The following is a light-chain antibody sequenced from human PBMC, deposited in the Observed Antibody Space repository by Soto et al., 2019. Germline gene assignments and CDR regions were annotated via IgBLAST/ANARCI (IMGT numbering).Light chain of an antibody. J-gene: IGLJ3*02. V-gene: IGLV2-8*01. CDR2: EVT. Sequence: QSVLTQPPSVSGSPGQSVTISCTGTSSDVGGYNYVSWYRQHPGKGPKLIIYEVTNRPSGVSGRFSGSKSGNTASLTISGLQAEDEAYYYCSSYAASSYWVFGGGTKLTVL. CDR3: SSYAASSYWV. CDR1: SSDVGGYNY.